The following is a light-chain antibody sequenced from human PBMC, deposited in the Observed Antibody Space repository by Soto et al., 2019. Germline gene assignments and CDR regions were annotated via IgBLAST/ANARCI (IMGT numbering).Light chain of an antibody. J-gene: IGKJ1*01. Sequence: EIVLTQSPGTLSLSPGERATLSCRASQSVSSNYLAWYQQEPGQAPRLLIYDASNRATGIPDRYSGSGSETDFTLTISRLEPEDFAVYYCQQYGSSPSSFGHGTTV. V-gene: IGKV3-20*01. CDR1: QSVSSNY. CDR2: DAS. CDR3: QQYGSSPSS.